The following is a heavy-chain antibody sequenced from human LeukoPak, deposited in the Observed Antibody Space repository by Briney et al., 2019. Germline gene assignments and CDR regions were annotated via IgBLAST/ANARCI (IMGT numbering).Heavy chain of an antibody. V-gene: IGHV1-8*02. CDR2: MNPNSGNT. CDR3: ARTLSDSGLSS. D-gene: IGHD3-10*01. J-gene: IGHJ5*02. CDR1: GYTFTDYD. Sequence: ASVKVSCKASGYTFTDYDINWVRQATGQGLEWMGWMNPNSGNTGYAQKFQGRVTMTTDTSTSTVYMELSSLRSEDTAVYYCARTLSDSGLSSWGQGTLVTVSS.